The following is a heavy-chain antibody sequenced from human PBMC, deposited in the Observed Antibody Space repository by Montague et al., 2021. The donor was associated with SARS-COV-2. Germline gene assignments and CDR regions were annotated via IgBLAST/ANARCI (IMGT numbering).Heavy chain of an antibody. V-gene: IGHV4-4*07. J-gene: IGHJ4*02. Sequence: SETLSLTCTVSGDSITYFYWNWIRQPAGNGLEWIGRISAGGGANYNPSLKSRVTMSMDTSKRQLSLKLNSVTTEDTAVYYCARGVVAVPPVVDYWGRGTLVTVSS. CDR2: ISAGGGA. D-gene: IGHD2-15*01. CDR1: GDSITYFY. CDR3: ARGVVAVPPVVDY.